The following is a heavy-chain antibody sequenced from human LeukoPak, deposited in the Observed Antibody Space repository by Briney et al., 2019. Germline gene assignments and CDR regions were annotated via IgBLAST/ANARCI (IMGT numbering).Heavy chain of an antibody. Sequence: PGGSLRPSCAASGFTVSSNYMSWVRQAPGKGLEWVSVIYSGGSTYYADSVKGRFTISRDNSKNTLYLQMNSLRAEDTAVYYCARDSRAAAGLYYYYYGMDVWGQGTTVTVSS. CDR1: GFTVSSNY. CDR2: IYSGGST. V-gene: IGHV3-66*01. J-gene: IGHJ6*02. D-gene: IGHD6-13*01. CDR3: ARDSRAAAGLYYYYYGMDV.